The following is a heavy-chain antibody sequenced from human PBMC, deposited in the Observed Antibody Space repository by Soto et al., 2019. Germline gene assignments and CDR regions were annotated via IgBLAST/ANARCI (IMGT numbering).Heavy chain of an antibody. Sequence: QVPLVESGGGVVQPGRSLRLSCAGTGFTFSDYGLHWVRLPPGKGLEWVAVISFDGSEEYYADSVKGRFTVSRDNSKNTLYLQMNGLRAEDSGIYYCAKDKGCDASGWHHKDAFDIWGQGTPVTVSS. V-gene: IGHV3-30*18. D-gene: IGHD6-19*01. CDR2: ISFDGSEE. J-gene: IGHJ3*02. CDR1: GFTFSDYG. CDR3: AKDKGCDASGWHHKDAFDI.